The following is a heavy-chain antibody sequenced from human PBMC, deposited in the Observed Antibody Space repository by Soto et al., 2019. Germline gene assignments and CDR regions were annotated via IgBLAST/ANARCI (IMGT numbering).Heavy chain of an antibody. J-gene: IGHJ4*02. Sequence: QPGGSLRLSCAASGFPFTTYWMSWVRQAPGKGPEWVANIKEDGTYKNYVDSVRGRFTISRDNAKNSLHLEMNSLRAEDRAIYYCVASQYWGQGIQVTVSS. CDR1: GFPFTTYW. V-gene: IGHV3-7*02. CDR2: IKEDGTYK. CDR3: VASQY.